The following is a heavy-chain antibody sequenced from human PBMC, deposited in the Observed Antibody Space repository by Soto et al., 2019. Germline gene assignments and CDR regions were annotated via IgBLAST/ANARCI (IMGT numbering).Heavy chain of an antibody. CDR1: GGTFSSYA. J-gene: IGHJ6*02. CDR3: ASARPWVTYYDFWSGYYTPGYYYYGMDV. CDR2: IIPIFGTA. D-gene: IGHD3-3*01. V-gene: IGHV1-69*13. Sequence: SVKVSCKASGGTFSSYAISWVRQAPGQGLEWMGGIIPIFGTANYAQKFQGRVTITADESTSTAYMELSSLRSEDTAVYYCASARPWVTYYDFWSGYYTPGYYYYGMDVWGQGTTVTVSS.